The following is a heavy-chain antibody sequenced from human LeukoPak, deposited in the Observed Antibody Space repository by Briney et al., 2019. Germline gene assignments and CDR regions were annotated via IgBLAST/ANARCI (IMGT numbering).Heavy chain of an antibody. CDR3: ARGLWFDPEIIDY. CDR2: IWYDGSNK. J-gene: IGHJ4*02. CDR1: GFTFSSYG. V-gene: IGHV3-33*01. Sequence: PGGSLRLSCAASGFTFSSYGMHWVRQAPGKGLEWVAVIWYDGSNKYYADSVKGRFTISRDNSKNTLYLQMNSLRAEDTAVYYCARGLWFDPEIIDYWGQGTLVTVSS. D-gene: IGHD3-10*01.